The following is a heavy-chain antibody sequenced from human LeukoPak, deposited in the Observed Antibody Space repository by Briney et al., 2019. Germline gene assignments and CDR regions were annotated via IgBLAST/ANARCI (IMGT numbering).Heavy chain of an antibody. CDR2: IYYSGST. V-gene: IGHV4-61*05. CDR1: GGSISSSSYY. CDR3: ARMTAMGLNQDY. J-gene: IGHJ4*02. Sequence: PSETLSLTCTVSGGSISSSSYYWGWIRQPPGKGLEWIGYIYYSGSTNYNPSLKSRVTISVDTSKNQFSLKLSSVTAADTAVYYCARMTAMGLNQDYWGQGTLVTVSS. D-gene: IGHD5-18*01.